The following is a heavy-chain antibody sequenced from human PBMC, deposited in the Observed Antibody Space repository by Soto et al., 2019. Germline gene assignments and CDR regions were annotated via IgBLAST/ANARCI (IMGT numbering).Heavy chain of an antibody. CDR3: ARVYYYDSSGYYCAGGECFQH. D-gene: IGHD3-22*01. CDR1: GGSISSDY. CDR2: IYYSGST. V-gene: IGHV4-59*01. J-gene: IGHJ1*01. Sequence: PSETRSLTCTVSGGSISSDYWSWIRQPPGKGLEWIGYIYYSGSTNYNPSLKSRVTISVDTSKNQFSLKLSSVTAADTAVYYCARVYYYDSSGYYCAGGECFQHWGHGRLVTGS.